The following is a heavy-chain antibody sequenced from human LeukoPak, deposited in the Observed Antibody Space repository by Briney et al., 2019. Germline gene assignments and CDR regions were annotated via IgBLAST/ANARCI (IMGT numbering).Heavy chain of an antibody. CDR3: ARDISRYYYGSGSFTHWFDP. J-gene: IGHJ5*02. V-gene: IGHV1-18*01. D-gene: IGHD3-10*01. CDR1: GYTFTSYG. Sequence: AXVKVSCKASGYTFTSYGISWVRQAPGQGLEWMGWISAYNGNTNYAQKLQGRVTMTTDTSTSTAYMELRSLRSDDTAVYYCARDISRYYYGSGSFTHWFDPWGQGTLVTVSS. CDR2: ISAYNGNT.